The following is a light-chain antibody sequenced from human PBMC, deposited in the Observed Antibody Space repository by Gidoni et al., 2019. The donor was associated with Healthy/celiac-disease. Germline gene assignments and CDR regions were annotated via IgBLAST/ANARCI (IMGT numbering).Light chain of an antibody. Sequence: EIVLTQSPATLSLSPGERATLSCRASQSVSSYLAWYQQKPGQAPRLLIYDASNRATGIPARFSGSGSGTDFTLTISSLEPEDFAVYYCQRRSNPLTFGGXTKVEIK. CDR3: QRRSNPLT. CDR1: QSVSSY. CDR2: DAS. V-gene: IGKV3-11*01. J-gene: IGKJ4*01.